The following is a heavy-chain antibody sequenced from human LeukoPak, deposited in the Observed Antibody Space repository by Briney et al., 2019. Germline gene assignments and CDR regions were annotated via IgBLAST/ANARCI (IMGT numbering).Heavy chain of an antibody. J-gene: IGHJ4*02. D-gene: IGHD3-22*01. CDR1: GYTFTGYY. V-gene: IGHV1-2*02. CDR3: GAGFGSSGYYIGY. Sequence: ASVKVSCKASGYTFTGYYMHWVRQAPGQGLEWMGWINPNSGGTNYAQKFQGRVTMTRDTSVSTAYMELSRLRSDDTAVYYCGAGFGSSGYYIGYWGQGTLVTVSS. CDR2: INPNSGGT.